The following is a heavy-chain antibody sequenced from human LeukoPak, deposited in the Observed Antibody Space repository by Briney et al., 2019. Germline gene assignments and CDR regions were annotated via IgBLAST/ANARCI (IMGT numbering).Heavy chain of an antibody. CDR1: GGSISSGGYY. D-gene: IGHD1-26*01. Sequence: ASETLSLTCTVSGGSISSGGYYWSWIRQHPGKGLEWSGYIYYSGSTYYNPSLKSRVTISVDTSKNQFSLKLSSVTAADTAVYYCARAEGGSYRHYYCYGMDVWGRGTTVTVSS. CDR2: IYYSGST. V-gene: IGHV4-31*03. CDR3: ARAEGGSYRHYYCYGMDV. J-gene: IGHJ6*02.